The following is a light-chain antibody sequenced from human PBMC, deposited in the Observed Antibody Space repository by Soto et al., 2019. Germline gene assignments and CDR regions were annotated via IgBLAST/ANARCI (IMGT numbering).Light chain of an antibody. CDR3: QQYGSSPPWT. Sequence: EIVLTQNPGTLSLSPGERATLSCRASQSVSSSYLAWYQQKPGQAPRLLIYGASSRATGIPDRFSGSVSGTGFTLTISRLEPEDFAVYYCQQYGSSPPWTFGQGTKVDI. CDR2: GAS. CDR1: QSVSSSY. V-gene: IGKV3-20*01. J-gene: IGKJ1*01.